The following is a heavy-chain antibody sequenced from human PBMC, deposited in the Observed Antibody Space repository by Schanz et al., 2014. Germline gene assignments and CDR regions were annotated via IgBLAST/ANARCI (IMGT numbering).Heavy chain of an antibody. D-gene: IGHD4-17*01. V-gene: IGHV1-46*01. CDR1: GYTVSALA. Sequence: QVQLVQSGAEVKKPGASVKVSCEISGYTVSALAMHWVRQAPGQGLEWMGKINPSSGTTRIAQNFQGRVTMTRDTSLKTAYMEMTDLKFEDAGLYYCAIHYGDRPLWGQGTLIAVSS. CDR3: AIHYGDRPL. J-gene: IGHJ4*02. CDR2: INPSSGTT.